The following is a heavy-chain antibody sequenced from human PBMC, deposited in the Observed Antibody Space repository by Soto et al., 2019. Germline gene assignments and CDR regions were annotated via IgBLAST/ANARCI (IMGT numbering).Heavy chain of an antibody. CDR1: GYTFRNYG. Sequence: AASVKVSCKAFGYTFRNYGITWVRQVTGQGLEWMGWISPYNGETKYAQKVQGRVTMTTDTSTSTAYMELRSLRSDDTAVYYCARDRMGVSVSRPVRLDVWGQGTTVTVSS. CDR2: ISPYNGET. J-gene: IGHJ6*02. D-gene: IGHD3-16*01. CDR3: ARDRMGVSVSRPVRLDV. V-gene: IGHV1-18*01.